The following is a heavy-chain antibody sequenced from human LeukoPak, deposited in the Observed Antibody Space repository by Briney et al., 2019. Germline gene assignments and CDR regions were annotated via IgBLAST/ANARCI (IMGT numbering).Heavy chain of an antibody. CDR3: AKDRGWELELCYFDY. J-gene: IGHJ4*02. D-gene: IGHD4-23*01. V-gene: IGHV3-30*02. CDR1: GFSFNNYG. Sequence: GGSLRLSCAASGFSFNNYGMHWVRQAPGKGLEWVAFIRHDGNRNSYADSVKGRFTISRDTSKNTLFLQMSNLRGEDTAVYYCAKDRGWELELCYFDYWGQGTLVTVSS. CDR2: IRHDGNRN.